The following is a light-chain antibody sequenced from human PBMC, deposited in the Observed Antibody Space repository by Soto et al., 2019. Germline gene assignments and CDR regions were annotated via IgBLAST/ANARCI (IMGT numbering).Light chain of an antibody. CDR3: AAWDDSLKGYV. CDR1: SSNIGSNT. V-gene: IGLV1-44*01. Sequence: QSVLTQPPSASGTPGQRVTISCSGSSSNIGSNTVNWYQQLPGTDPKLLIYNNNQRPSEVPDRFSASKSGTSASLAISGLQLEDEADYYCAAWDDSLKGYVFRTGTKRTVL. CDR2: NNN. J-gene: IGLJ1*01.